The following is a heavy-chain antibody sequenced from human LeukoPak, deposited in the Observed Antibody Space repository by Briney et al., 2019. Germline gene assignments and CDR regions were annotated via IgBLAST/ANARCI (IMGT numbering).Heavy chain of an antibody. Sequence: GGSLRLSCAASGFTFSSYSMNWVRQAPGKGLEWVSYISSSSSTIYYADSVKGRFTISRDNAKNSLYLQMNSLRAEDTAVYYCARVPHYYGSGSYSQPDYWGQGTLVTVSS. D-gene: IGHD3-10*01. V-gene: IGHV3-48*04. CDR1: GFTFSSYS. CDR3: ARVPHYYGSGSYSQPDY. CDR2: ISSSSSTI. J-gene: IGHJ4*02.